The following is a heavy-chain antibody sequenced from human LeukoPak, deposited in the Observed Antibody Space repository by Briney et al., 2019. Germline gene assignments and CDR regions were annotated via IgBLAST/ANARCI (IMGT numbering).Heavy chain of an antibody. CDR3: AKLQRIAAAGEDWFDP. V-gene: IGHV3-23*01. CDR2: ISASGGGT. J-gene: IGHJ5*02. Sequence: GGSLRLSCAASGFTFSNYAMSWVRQAPGQGLDWVSGISASGGGTYYADSVKGRFTSSRDNSKNTLYLQMNSLRAEDTAVYYCAKLQRIAAAGEDWFDPWGQGTLVTVSS. D-gene: IGHD6-13*01. CDR1: GFTFSNYA.